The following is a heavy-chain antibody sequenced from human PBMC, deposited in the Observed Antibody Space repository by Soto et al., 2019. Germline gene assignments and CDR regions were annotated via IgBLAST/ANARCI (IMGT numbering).Heavy chain of an antibody. CDR2: IIPIFGTP. CDR3: ARDRDDYGSGNYYNRIDF. Sequence: QVQLVQSGAEVKKPGSSVKVSCKASGGIFSTYAISWLRQAPGQGLEWMGGIIPIFGTPNYVQRFQGRVTLPADESTSTAYMELSRLRSEDTAVYYCARDRDDYGSGNYYNRIDFWGQGTLVTVSS. J-gene: IGHJ4*02. D-gene: IGHD3-10*01. CDR1: GGIFSTYA. V-gene: IGHV1-69*01.